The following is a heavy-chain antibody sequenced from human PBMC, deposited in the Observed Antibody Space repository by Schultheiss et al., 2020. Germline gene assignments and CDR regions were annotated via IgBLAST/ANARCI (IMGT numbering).Heavy chain of an antibody. CDR3: TTPRGYSYGYEAYYFDY. CDR2: IRSKAYGGTT. D-gene: IGHD5-18*01. J-gene: IGHJ4*02. Sequence: GGSLRLSCAASGFTFSDYYMSWFRQAPGKGLEWVGFIRSKAYGGTTEYAASVKGRFTISRDDSKSIAYLQMNSLKTEDTAVYYCTTPRGYSYGYEAYYFDYWGQGTLVTVSS. V-gene: IGHV3-49*03. CDR1: GFTFSDYY.